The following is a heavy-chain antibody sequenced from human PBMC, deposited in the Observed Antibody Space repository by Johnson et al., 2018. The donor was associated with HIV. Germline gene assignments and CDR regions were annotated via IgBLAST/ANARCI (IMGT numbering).Heavy chain of an antibody. J-gene: IGHJ3*02. D-gene: IGHD1-26*01. CDR1: GFTFDDYG. CDR3: ARVWSGSYYSNAFDI. CDR2: INLNGGST. V-gene: IGHV3-20*04. Sequence: MQLVESGGGVVRPGGSLRLSCAASGFTFDDYGMTWVRQAPGKGLEWVAGINLNGGSTCYADSVKGRFTISRDDAKNSLYLQMNRLRAEDTALYYCARVWSGSYYSNAFDIWGQGTMVTVSS.